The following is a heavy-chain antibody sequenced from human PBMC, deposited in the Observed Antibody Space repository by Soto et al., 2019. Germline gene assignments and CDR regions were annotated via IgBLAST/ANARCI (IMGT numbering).Heavy chain of an antibody. CDR2: ISPMFGAA. CDR1: GGTFNTYA. V-gene: IGHV1-69*19. Sequence: QVQLVQSGAEMKKPGSSVKVSCQSSGGTFNTYAMNWVRQAPGQGPEWVGEISPMFGAANYAPKFQGRVTITADESTGTSYMQLSSLTSEDTALYFCAREVQVHTPAFVYWGQGTLVTVSS. CDR3: AREVQVHTPAFVY. D-gene: IGHD3-10*01. J-gene: IGHJ4*02.